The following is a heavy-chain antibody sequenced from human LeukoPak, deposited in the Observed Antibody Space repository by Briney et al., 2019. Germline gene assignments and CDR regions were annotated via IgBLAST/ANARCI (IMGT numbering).Heavy chain of an antibody. CDR2: IYHSGST. D-gene: IGHD2-2*02. CDR1: GYSISSGYY. V-gene: IGHV4-38-2*02. Sequence: IPSETLSLTCTVSGYSISSGYYWGWIRQPPGKGLEWIGSIYHSGSTYYNPSLKSRVTISVDTSKNQFSLKLSSVTAADTAVYYCARPATYCSSTSCYSRGYFDYWGQGTLVTVSS. CDR3: ARPATYCSSTSCYSRGYFDY. J-gene: IGHJ4*02.